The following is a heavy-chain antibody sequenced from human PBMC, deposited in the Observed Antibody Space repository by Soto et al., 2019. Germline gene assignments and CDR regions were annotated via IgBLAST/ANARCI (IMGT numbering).Heavy chain of an antibody. V-gene: IGHV3-33*01. CDR1: GFTFSSYG. CDR2: IWYDGSNK. Sequence: GGSLRLSCAASGFTFSSYGMHWVRQAPGKGLEWVAVIWYDGSNKYYADSVKGRFTISRDNSKNTLYLQMNSLRAEDTAVYYCARDPTYSSGYDLDYWGQGTLVTVSS. CDR3: ARDPTYSSGYDLDY. D-gene: IGHD6-19*01. J-gene: IGHJ4*02.